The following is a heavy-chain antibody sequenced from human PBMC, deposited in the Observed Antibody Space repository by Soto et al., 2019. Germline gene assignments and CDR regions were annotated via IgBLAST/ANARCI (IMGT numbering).Heavy chain of an antibody. CDR3: AKGRGGSGSLTPRVDF. CDR2: ISGGGDTT. D-gene: IGHD3-10*01. CDR1: GFTFNNYA. V-gene: IGHV3-23*01. J-gene: IGHJ4*02. Sequence: EVQLLESGGGLVQPGGSVRLSCAASGFTFNNYAMTWVRQAPGKGLEWVSAISGGGDTTSYADSVKGRFTVSRDGSKNTLYLKMSSLRAEDTALYYCAKGRGGSGSLTPRVDFWGQGTLVTVSS.